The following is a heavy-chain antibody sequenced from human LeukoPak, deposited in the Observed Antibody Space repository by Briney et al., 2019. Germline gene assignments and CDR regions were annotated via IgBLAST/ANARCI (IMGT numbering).Heavy chain of an antibody. CDR2: INPNSGGT. D-gene: IGHD2/OR15-2a*01. V-gene: IGHV1-2*02. J-gene: IGHJ3*02. Sequence: ASVKVSCKASGYTFTGYYLHWVRQAPGQGLEWMGWINPNSGGTNYAQKFQGRVTMTRDTSISTAYMELSRLRSDDTAVYYCATRREYYNDAFDIWGQGTMVTVSS. CDR3: ATRREYYNDAFDI. CDR1: GYTFTGYY.